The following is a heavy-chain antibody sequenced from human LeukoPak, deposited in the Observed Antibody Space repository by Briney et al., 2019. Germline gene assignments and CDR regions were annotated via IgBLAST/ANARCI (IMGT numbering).Heavy chain of an antibody. CDR1: GYTFSNAW. CDR3: TTDPVLRFLEWLKGGNWFDP. Sequence: GGSLRLSCAASGYTFSNAWMSWVRQAPGKGLEWVGRIKSKTDGGTTDYAAPVKGRFTISRDDSKNTLYLQMNSLKTEDTAVYYCTTDPVLRFLEWLKGGNWFDPWGQGTLVTVSS. CDR2: IKSKTDGGTT. J-gene: IGHJ5*02. V-gene: IGHV3-15*01. D-gene: IGHD3-3*01.